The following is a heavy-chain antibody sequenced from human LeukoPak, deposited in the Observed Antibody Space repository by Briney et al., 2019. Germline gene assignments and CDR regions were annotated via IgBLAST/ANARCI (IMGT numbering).Heavy chain of an antibody. J-gene: IGHJ4*02. CDR1: GFTVSSNY. CDR3: ARLEYDFWSGYYTDY. D-gene: IGHD3-3*01. Sequence: GGSLRLSCAASGFTVSSNYMSWVRQAPGKGLEWVSVIYSGGSTYYADSVKGRFTISRDNSKNTLYLQMNSLRAEDTAVYYCARLEYDFWSGYYTDYWGQGTLVTVSS. CDR2: IYSGGST. V-gene: IGHV3-53*05.